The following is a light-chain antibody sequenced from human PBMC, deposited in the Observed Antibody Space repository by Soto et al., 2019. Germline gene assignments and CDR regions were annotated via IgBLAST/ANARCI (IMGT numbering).Light chain of an antibody. J-gene: IGLJ2*01. Sequence: SYVLTQPPSVSVAPGKAARITCGGNNIGSKSVHWYQQEPGQAPLLVIYYDRDRPSGIPERFSGSNSGNTATLTISRVEAGDEADYYCQLWDGGSGHRVFGGGTKLTVL. CDR2: YDR. V-gene: IGLV3-21*04. CDR3: QLWDGGSGHRV. CDR1: NIGSKS.